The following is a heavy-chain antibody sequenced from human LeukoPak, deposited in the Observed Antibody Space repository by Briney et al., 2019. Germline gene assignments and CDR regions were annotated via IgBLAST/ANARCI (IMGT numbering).Heavy chain of an antibody. CDR3: ATAVLDYGDPLFDY. CDR1: GYTLTELS. CDR2: FDPEDGET. J-gene: IGHJ4*02. V-gene: IGHV1-24*01. D-gene: IGHD4-17*01. Sequence: ASVKVSCKVSGYTLTELSMHWVRQAPGKGLEWMGGFDPEDGETIYAQKFQGRVTMTEDTSTDTAYMELSSLRSEDTAVYYCATAVLDYGDPLFDYWGQGTWSPSPQ.